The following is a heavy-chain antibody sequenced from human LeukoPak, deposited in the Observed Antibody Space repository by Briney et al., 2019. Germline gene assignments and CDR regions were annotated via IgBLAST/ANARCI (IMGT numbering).Heavy chain of an antibody. D-gene: IGHD3-16*02. J-gene: IGHJ4*02. CDR1: GGSISSSSYY. Sequence: SETLSLTCTVSGGSISSSSYYWGWIRQPPGKGLEWIGSIYYSGSTYYSPSLKSRVTISVDTSKNQFSLKLSSVTAADTAVYYCARVRIMITFGGVIVDVYDYWGQGTLVTVSS. V-gene: IGHV4-39*07. CDR3: ARVRIMITFGGVIVDVYDY. CDR2: IYYSGST.